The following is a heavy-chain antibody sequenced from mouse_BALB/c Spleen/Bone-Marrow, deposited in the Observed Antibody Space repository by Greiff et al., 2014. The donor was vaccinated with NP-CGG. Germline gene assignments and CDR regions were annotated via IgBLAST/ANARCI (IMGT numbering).Heavy chain of an antibody. Sequence: VQLQQSGGDLVRPGGSLKLSCAASGFTFSSYDMSWVRQTPDKRLEWVATIGSGGSYTYYPDSVKGRFTISRDNAKNTLYLQMSSLKSEDTAMYYCSRLSYDYDGAWFAYWGQGTLVTVSA. D-gene: IGHD2-4*01. CDR1: GFTFSSYD. V-gene: IGHV5-6*01. CDR2: IGSGGSYT. J-gene: IGHJ3*01. CDR3: SRLSYDYDGAWFAY.